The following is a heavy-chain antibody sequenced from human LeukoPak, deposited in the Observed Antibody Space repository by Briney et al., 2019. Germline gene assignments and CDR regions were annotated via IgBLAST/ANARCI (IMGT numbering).Heavy chain of an antibody. Sequence: GGSLRLSCSASGFTFSSYAMHWVRQAPGKGLEYVSVISSNGGSTHYADSVKGRFTISRDNSKNTLYLQMSSLRVEDTAVYYCVKGVVVVTARAFDYWGQGTLVTVSS. CDR3: VKGVVVVTARAFDY. D-gene: IGHD2-21*02. V-gene: IGHV3-64D*06. J-gene: IGHJ4*02. CDR1: GFTFSSYA. CDR2: ISSNGGST.